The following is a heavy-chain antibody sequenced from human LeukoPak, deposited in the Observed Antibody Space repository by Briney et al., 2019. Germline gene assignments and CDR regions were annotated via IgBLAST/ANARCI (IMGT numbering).Heavy chain of an antibody. CDR3: ARGLRWLQLRGGYFDY. J-gene: IGHJ4*02. Sequence: EASETLSLTCAVYGGSFSGYYWSWIRQPPGKGLNGMGEINHSGSTNYNPSLKSRVTISVDTSKNQFSLKLSSVTAADTAVYYCARGLRWLQLRGGYFDYWGQGTLVTVSS. V-gene: IGHV4-34*01. CDR1: GGSFSGYY. CDR2: INHSGST. D-gene: IGHD5-24*01.